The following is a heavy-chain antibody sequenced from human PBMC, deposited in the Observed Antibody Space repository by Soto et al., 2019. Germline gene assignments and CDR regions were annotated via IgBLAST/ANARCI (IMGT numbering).Heavy chain of an antibody. CDR1: GFTFSSYS. D-gene: IGHD2-15*01. CDR3: ACSPVGYSADY. J-gene: IGHJ4*02. Sequence: EVQLVESGGGLVQPGGSLRLSCAASGFTFSSYSMHWVRQAPGKGLEWVSYISSSSSTIYYADSVKGRFTISRDNAKNSLYLQMNSLRAEDTAVYYCACSPVGYSADYWGQGTLVTVSS. CDR2: ISSSSSTI. V-gene: IGHV3-48*01.